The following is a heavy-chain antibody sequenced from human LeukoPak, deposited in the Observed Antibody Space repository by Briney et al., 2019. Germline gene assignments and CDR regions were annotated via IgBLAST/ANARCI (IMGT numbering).Heavy chain of an antibody. D-gene: IGHD1-20*01. CDR2: INPNSGGT. Sequence: ASVKVSCKASGYTFTGYYMHWVRQAPAQGLEWMGWINPNSGGTNYAQKFQGRVTMTRDASISTAYMEVSRLRSDDTAVYYCARYNWNDVWFDPWGQGTLVTVSS. J-gene: IGHJ5*02. V-gene: IGHV1-2*02. CDR3: ARYNWNDVWFDP. CDR1: GYTFTGYY.